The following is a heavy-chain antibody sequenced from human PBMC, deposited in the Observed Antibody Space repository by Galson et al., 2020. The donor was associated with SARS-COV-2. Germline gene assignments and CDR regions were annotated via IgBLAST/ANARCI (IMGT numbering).Heavy chain of an antibody. J-gene: IGHJ5*02. CDR3: ATASIVRYNWFDA. CDR2: LDPEDGET. Sequence: DSVKVSCKVSGYTLTELSMHWVRQAPGKGLEWMGGLDPEDGETIYAQKFQGRVTMTEDTSTDTAYMELSSLRSEDTAVYYCATASIVRYNWFDAWGQGTLVAVAA. D-gene: IGHD3-22*01. CDR1: GYTLTELS. V-gene: IGHV1-24*01.